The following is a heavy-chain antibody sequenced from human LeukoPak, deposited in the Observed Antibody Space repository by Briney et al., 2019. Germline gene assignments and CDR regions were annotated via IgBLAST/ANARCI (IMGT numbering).Heavy chain of an antibody. J-gene: IGHJ4*02. V-gene: IGHV3-30*02. D-gene: IGHD2-15*01. CDR3: AKDSAVAASGYYFDY. Sequence: GGSLRLSCAASGLTFSSYGMHWVRQAPGKGLEWVAFIRYDGSNKYYADSVKGRFTISRDNSKNTLYLQMNSLRAEDTAVYYCAKDSAVAASGYYFDYWGQGTLVTVSS. CDR2: IRYDGSNK. CDR1: GLTFSSYG.